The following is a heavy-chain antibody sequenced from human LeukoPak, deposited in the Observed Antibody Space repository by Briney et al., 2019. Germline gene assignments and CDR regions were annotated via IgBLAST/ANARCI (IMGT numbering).Heavy chain of an antibody. D-gene: IGHD6-6*01. CDR3: ARDLKAARPGWFDP. Sequence: ASVKVSCKASCYTFTTYGINWVRQAPGQGLEWMGWISAYNGNTNYAQNLQGRVTLTTDTSASTAYMELRSLRSDDTAVYSCARDLKAARPGWFDPWGQGTLVIVSS. J-gene: IGHJ5*02. V-gene: IGHV1-18*01. CDR2: ISAYNGNT. CDR1: CYTFTTYG.